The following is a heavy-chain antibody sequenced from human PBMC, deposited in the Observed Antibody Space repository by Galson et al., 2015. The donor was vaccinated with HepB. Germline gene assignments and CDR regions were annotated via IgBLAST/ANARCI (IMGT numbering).Heavy chain of an antibody. CDR1: GFPFNTYW. V-gene: IGHV3-7*01. J-gene: IGHJ4*02. CDR3: ARNVGGGDAY. D-gene: IGHD3-16*01. Sequence: LRLSCAASGFPFNTYWMTWVHQAPGKGLEWVANIKEDGSQRYYVDSVRGRFTISRDNAKNSLYLQMHSLRVEDTAVYYCARNVGGGDAYWGQGTLVTVSS. CDR2: IKEDGSQR.